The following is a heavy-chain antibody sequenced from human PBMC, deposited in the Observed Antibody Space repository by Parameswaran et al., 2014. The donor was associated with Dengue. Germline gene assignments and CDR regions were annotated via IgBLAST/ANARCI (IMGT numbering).Heavy chain of an antibody. CDR3: AIDYYDSSGPSLPPRFDY. CDR2: INPSGGST. V-gene: IGHV1-46*01. Sequence: WVRQAPGQGLEWMGIINPSGGSTSYAQKFQGRVTMTRDTSTSTVYMELSSLRSEDTAVYYCAIDYYDSSGPSLPPRFDYWGQGTLVTVSS. D-gene: IGHD3-22*01. J-gene: IGHJ4*02.